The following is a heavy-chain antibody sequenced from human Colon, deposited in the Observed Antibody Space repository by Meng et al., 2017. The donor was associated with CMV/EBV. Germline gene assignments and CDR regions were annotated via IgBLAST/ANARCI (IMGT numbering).Heavy chain of an antibody. J-gene: IGHJ6*02. CDR1: GFSVTSSH. CDR3: VGRLRPDV. Sequence: SLTLSCAAAGFSVTSSHLRWVRQAPGKGLEWVSFIDGSGNTDYASSVRGRFTISRDKSKNTLFRHMTSLRADDSAVYYCVGRLRPDVWGQGTTVTVSS. CDR2: IDGSGNT. D-gene: IGHD2-21*01. V-gene: IGHV3-53*01.